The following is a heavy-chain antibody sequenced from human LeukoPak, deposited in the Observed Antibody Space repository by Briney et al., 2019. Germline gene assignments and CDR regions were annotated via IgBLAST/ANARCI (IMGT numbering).Heavy chain of an antibody. V-gene: IGHV1-69*04. D-gene: IGHD3-3*01. J-gene: IGHJ4*02. CDR2: IIPILGIA. CDR3: ATDLYDFWSGYSRV. Sequence: SVKVSCKASGGTFSSYAISWVRQAPGQGLEWMGRIIPILGIANYAQKFQGRVTITADKSTSTAYMELSSLRSEDTAVYYCATDLYDFWSGYSRVWGQGTLVTVSS. CDR1: GGTFSSYA.